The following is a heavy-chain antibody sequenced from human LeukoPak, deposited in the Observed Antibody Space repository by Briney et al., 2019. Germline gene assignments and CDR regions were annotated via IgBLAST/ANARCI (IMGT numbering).Heavy chain of an antibody. V-gene: IGHV3-74*01. CDR2: INTDGSST. J-gene: IGHJ4*02. D-gene: IGHD3-22*01. CDR3: ATTYYYDSSGYAGY. CDR1: GFTFSSYW. Sequence: GGSLRLSCAASGFTFSSYWMHWVRQAPGKGLVWVSRINTDGSSTSYADSVKGRFTISRDNAKNTLYLQMNSLGAEDTAVYYCATTYYYDSSGYAGYWGQGPLVTVSS.